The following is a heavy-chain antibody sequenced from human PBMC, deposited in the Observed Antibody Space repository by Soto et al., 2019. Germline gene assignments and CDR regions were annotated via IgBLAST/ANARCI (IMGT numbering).Heavy chain of an antibody. CDR1: GGTFSSYA. CDR2: IIPIFGTA. Sequence: GASVKVSCKASGGTFSSYAISWVRQAPGQGLEWMGGIIPIFGTANYAQKFQGRVTITADESTSTAYMELSSLRSEDTAVYYCARIQPNDYRHFGLAYSGQRTLVTVSS. D-gene: IGHD4-17*01. CDR3: ARIQPNDYRHFGLAY. V-gene: IGHV1-69*13. J-gene: IGHJ4*02.